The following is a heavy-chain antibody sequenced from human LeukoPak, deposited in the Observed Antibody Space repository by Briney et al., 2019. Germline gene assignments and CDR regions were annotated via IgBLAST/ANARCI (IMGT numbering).Heavy chain of an antibody. J-gene: IGHJ4*02. CDR3: ARVLLGSGYCSGGSCYDFDY. CDR2: ISAYNGNT. D-gene: IGHD2-15*01. Sequence: ASVTVSFTASGYTFTSYGISWVRQAPGQGLEWMGWISAYNGNTNYAQKLQGRVTMTTDTSTSTAYMELRSLRSDDTAVYYCARVLLGSGYCSGGSCYDFDYWGQGTLVTVSS. CDR1: GYTFTSYG. V-gene: IGHV1-18*01.